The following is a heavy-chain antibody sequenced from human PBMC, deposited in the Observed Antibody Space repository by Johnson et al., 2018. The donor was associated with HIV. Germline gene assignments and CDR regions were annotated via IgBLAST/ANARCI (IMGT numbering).Heavy chain of an antibody. CDR2: ILYDGSNK. CDR1: GFTFSFYA. V-gene: IGHV3-30-3*01. J-gene: IGHJ3*02. Sequence: QVQLVESGGGVAQPGRSLRLSCAASGFTFSFYAMHWVRHAPGKGLEWVALILYDGSNKSYADSVKGRFTISRDNSKNTLYLQMKSLRAEDTAVYYCASSAFDIWGQGTMVTVSS. CDR3: ASSAFDI.